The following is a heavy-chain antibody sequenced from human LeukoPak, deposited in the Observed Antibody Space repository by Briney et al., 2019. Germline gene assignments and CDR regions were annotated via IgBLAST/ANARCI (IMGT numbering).Heavy chain of an antibody. CDR1: GFTFSNFA. Sequence: PGGSLRLSCAVSGFTFSNFAMSWVRQAPGKGLEWVSLISPSGGSPYYTDSVKGRFTISRDNSKNTLYLQMNSLRAEDTAVYYCAKRLRYFDSTNYYFDYWGQGTLVTVSS. D-gene: IGHD3-9*01. CDR3: AKRLRYFDSTNYYFDY. CDR2: ISPSGGSP. J-gene: IGHJ4*02. V-gene: IGHV3-23*01.